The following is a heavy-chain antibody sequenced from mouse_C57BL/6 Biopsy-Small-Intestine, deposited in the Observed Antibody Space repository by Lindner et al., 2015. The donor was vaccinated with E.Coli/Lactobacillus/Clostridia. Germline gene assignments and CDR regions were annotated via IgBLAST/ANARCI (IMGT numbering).Heavy chain of an antibody. V-gene: IGHV1-15*01. D-gene: IGHD2-1*01. CDR1: GFTFTDHE. CDR3: RPVYYGNFYALDY. J-gene: IGHJ4*01. Sequence: VQLQESGTELVRPGASVTLACKASGFTFTDHEMHWVKQTPDHGLEWIGAIDPGTGGTAYNQKFKGKAILTADKSSSTAYMELRSLTSEDSAVYYCRPVYYGNFYALDYWGQGTSVTVSS. CDR2: IDPGTGGT.